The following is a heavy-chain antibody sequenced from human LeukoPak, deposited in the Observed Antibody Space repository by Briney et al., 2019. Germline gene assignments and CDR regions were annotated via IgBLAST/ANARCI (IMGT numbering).Heavy chain of an antibody. D-gene: IGHD5-24*01. J-gene: IGHJ3*02. CDR3: VVGDGYNSMGAFDI. V-gene: IGHV3-9*03. CDR1: GFTFDDYA. Sequence: PGGSLRLSCAASGFTFDDYAMHWVRQAPGKGLEWVSGISWNSGSIGYADSVKGRFTISRDNAKNSLYLQMNSLRAEDMALYYCVVGDGYNSMGAFDIWGQGTMVTVSS. CDR2: ISWNSGSI.